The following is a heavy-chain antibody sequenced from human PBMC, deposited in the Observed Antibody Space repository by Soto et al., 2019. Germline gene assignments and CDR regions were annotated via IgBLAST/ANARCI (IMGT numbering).Heavy chain of an antibody. CDR3: ARGDRGAFDL. V-gene: IGHV3-74*01. CDR2: INSDGSTI. Sequence: PGGSLRLSCAASGFTFGPFWMHWVRQAPGKGLVWLSHINSDGSTIVYADSVKGRFTISRDNAKNTLYLQMNSLRAEDTAVYYCARGDRGAFDLWGQGTMVTVSS. CDR1: GFTFGPFW. J-gene: IGHJ3*01. D-gene: IGHD2-21*02.